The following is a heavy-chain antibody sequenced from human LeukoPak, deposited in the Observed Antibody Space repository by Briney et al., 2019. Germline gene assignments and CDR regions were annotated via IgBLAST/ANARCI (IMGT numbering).Heavy chain of an antibody. J-gene: IGHJ4*02. D-gene: IGHD5-12*01. Sequence: SQTLSLTCSVSGGSISSGDYYWSWIRQHPGKGLEWIGYLHYSGSTYYNPSLKSRVSISVSTSKNRFSLQLSSVTAADTAVYYCARVIGYDQLDYWGQGTLVTVSS. V-gene: IGHV4-31*03. CDR2: LHYSGST. CDR1: GGSISSGDYY. CDR3: ARVIGYDQLDY.